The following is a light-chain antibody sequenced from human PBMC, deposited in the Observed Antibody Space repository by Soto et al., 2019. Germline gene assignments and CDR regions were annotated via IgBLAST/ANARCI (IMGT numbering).Light chain of an antibody. V-gene: IGKV3-15*01. CDR2: GAS. Sequence: EVVMTQSPATLSVSPGERATLSCRASQSVSSNLAWYQQKPGQAPRLLIYGASTMATGIPARFSGSGSGTEFTLTISSLQSEDFAVYYCQQYNNWPPTWTFGQGTKVDIK. CDR1: QSVSSN. CDR3: QQYNNWPPTWT. J-gene: IGKJ1*01.